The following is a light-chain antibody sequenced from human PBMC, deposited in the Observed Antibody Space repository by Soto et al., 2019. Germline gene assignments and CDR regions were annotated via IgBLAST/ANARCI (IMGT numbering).Light chain of an antibody. CDR2: ENN. CDR3: GTWDSSLSAWV. Sequence: QSVLTQPPSVSAAPGQKVTISCSGSSSNIGNNYISWYQQFPGTAPKLLIYENNKRPSGIPVRFSGSKSGTSATLGITGLQTGDEADYYCGTWDSSLSAWVFGGGTKVTVL. J-gene: IGLJ3*02. CDR1: SSNIGNNY. V-gene: IGLV1-51*02.